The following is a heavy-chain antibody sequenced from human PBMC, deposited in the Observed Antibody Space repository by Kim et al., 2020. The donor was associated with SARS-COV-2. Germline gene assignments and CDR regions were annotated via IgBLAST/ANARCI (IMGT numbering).Heavy chain of an antibody. D-gene: IGHD3-22*01. J-gene: IGHJ3*02. V-gene: IGHV1-3*01. CDR3: ARIAYYYDSSGLLDAFDI. Sequence: QGRVTITRDTSASTAYMELSSLRSEDTAVYYCARIAYYYDSSGLLDAFDIWGQGTMVTVSS.